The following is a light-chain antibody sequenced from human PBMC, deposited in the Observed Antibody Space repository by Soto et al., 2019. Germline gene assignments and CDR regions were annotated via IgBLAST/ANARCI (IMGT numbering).Light chain of an antibody. V-gene: IGKV3D-20*01. CDR3: QQYGSSPFP. Sequence: EIVLTQSPATLPLSPGVRATLSCGASQSVRSTYLAWYQQKPGLAPRLLIYDASSRATGIPDRFSGSGSGTDFTLTISRLEPEDFAVYYCQQYGSSPFPFGQGTKLEIK. J-gene: IGKJ2*01. CDR1: QSVRSTY. CDR2: DAS.